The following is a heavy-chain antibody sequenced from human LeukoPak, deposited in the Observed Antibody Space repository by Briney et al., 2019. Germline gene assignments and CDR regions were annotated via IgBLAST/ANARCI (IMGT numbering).Heavy chain of an antibody. CDR2: INHSGST. V-gene: IGHV4-34*01. CDR1: GFTFSGYW. CDR3: ARGPSFSRSYSSSWVPRSKTDYFDY. J-gene: IGHJ4*02. Sequence: GSLRLSCAASGFTFSGYWMSWVRHPPGKGLEWIVEINHSGSTNYNPSLKSRVTISVDTSKNQFSLKLSSVTAADTAVYYCARGPSFSRSYSSSWVPRSKTDYFDYWGQGTLVTVSS. D-gene: IGHD6-13*01.